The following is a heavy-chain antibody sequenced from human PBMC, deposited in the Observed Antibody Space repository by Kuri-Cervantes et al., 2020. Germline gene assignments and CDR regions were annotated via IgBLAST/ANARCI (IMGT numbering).Heavy chain of an antibody. D-gene: IGHD3-10*01. V-gene: IGHV3-9*01. J-gene: IGHJ4*02. CDR3: ARAITMVQGVILYYFDY. CDR1: GFTFDDYA. CDR2: ISWNSGSI. Sequence: GGSLRLSCAASGFTFDDYAMHWVRQAPGKGLEWVSGISWNSGSIGYADSVKGRFTISRDNAKNSLYLQMNSLRAEDTAVYYCARAITMVQGVILYYFDYWGQGTLVTVSS.